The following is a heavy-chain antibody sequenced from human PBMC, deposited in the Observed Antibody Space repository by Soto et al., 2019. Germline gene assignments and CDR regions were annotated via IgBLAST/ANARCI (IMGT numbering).Heavy chain of an antibody. CDR2: INYSGST. CDR3: ARHTPAISISDH. D-gene: IGHD2-15*01. J-gene: IGHJ4*02. Sequence: QLQLQESGPGLVKPSETLSLTCTVSGGSISNSSYYWGWIRQPPGKGLEWIGSINYSGSTYYNPSLKSRVTISVDTSKNQFSLKLSSVTAADTAVYYCARHTPAISISDHWGQGTLVTVSS. V-gene: IGHV4-39*01. CDR1: GGSISNSSYY.